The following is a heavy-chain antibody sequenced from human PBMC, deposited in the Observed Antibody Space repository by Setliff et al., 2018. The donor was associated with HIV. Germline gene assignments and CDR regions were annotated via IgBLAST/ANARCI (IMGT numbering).Heavy chain of an antibody. V-gene: IGHV1-18*01. J-gene: IGHJ5*02. D-gene: IGHD3-10*01. CDR3: AKTKGFGDGWFDP. CDR2: ISGYNGNT. Sequence: ASVKVSCKASGYTFTSYGISWVRQAPGQGLEWMGWISGYNGNTNFAQKLQGRVTRDTSTSTAYMELSSLRSDDRAIYYCAKTKGFGDGWFDPWGQGTLVTVSS. CDR1: GYTFTSYG.